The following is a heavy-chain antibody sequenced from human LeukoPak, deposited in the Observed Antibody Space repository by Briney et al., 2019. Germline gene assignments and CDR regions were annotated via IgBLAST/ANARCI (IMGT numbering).Heavy chain of an antibody. CDR1: GFTFSSYA. CDR3: ARSLEGYGDYVEAFDI. J-gene: IGHJ3*02. Sequence: GGSLRLSCAASGFTFSSYAMTWVRQAPGRGLEWVSDIIDSGYSTNYADSVKGRFTISRDNSKNTLFLQMNSLRAEDTALYYCARSLEGYGDYVEAFDIWGQGTMVTVSS. D-gene: IGHD4-17*01. CDR2: IIDSGYST. V-gene: IGHV3-23*01.